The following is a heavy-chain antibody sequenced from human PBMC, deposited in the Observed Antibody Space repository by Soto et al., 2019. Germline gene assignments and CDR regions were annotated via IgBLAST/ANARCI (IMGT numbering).Heavy chain of an antibody. CDR2: IYYSGST. V-gene: IGHV4-31*03. D-gene: IGHD3-16*02. CDR3: AREGLYEYVWGSYRCRYFDY. J-gene: IGHJ4*02. Sequence: PSETLSLTCTVSGGSIGSGGYYWSWIRQHPGKGLEWIGYIYYSGSTYYNPSLKSRVTISVDTSKNQFSLKLSSVTAADTAVYYCAREGLYEYVWGSYRCRYFDYWGQGTLVTVSS. CDR1: GGSIGSGGYY.